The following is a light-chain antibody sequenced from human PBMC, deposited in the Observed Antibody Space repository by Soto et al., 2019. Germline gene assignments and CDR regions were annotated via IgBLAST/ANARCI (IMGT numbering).Light chain of an antibody. V-gene: IGKV1-5*03. J-gene: IGKJ5*01. Sequence: DIQMTQSPSTLSASVGDRVTITCRASQSISSWLAWYQQKPGKAPNLLIYKASRLHSGVSSRFSGSESGTEFTLTISSLQPDDFAVYFCQQYNNWPITFGQGTRLEIK. CDR2: KAS. CDR1: QSISSW. CDR3: QQYNNWPIT.